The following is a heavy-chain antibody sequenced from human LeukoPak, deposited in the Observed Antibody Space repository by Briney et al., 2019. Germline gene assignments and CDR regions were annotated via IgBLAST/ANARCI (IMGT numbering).Heavy chain of an antibody. J-gene: IGHJ5*02. D-gene: IGHD6-6*01. CDR2: IYYSGST. CDR1: GGSISSGGYY. V-gene: IGHV4-31*03. Sequence: SQTLSLTCTVSGGSISSGGYYWSWIRQHPGKGLEWIGYIYYSGSTYYNPSHKSRVTISVDTSKNQFSLKLSSVTAADTAVYYCARYSSSSAAGWFDPWGQGTLVTVSS. CDR3: ARYSSSSAAGWFDP.